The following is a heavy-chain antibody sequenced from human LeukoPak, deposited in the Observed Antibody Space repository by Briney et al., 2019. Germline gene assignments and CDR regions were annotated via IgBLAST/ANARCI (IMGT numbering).Heavy chain of an antibody. D-gene: IGHD5-12*01. CDR1: GYTFTCCS. J-gene: IGHJ6*02. CDR2: ITLYNGNT. V-gene: IGHV1-68*01. Sequence: ASVKVSCKASGYTFTCCSLHWLQQAPGQGLERMRWITLYNGNTKHAKKFQGRVTITRDMSLRTAYIELSSLRSEDSAVYYWAREGRGYSGYDYGCYYYSMDVWGQGTTATVSS. CDR3: AREGRGYSGYDYGCYYYSMDV.